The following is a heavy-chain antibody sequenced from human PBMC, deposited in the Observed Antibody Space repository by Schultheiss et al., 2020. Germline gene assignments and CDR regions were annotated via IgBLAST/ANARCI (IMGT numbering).Heavy chain of an antibody. CDR3: ARGRGVGSGLGGWFDP. CDR1: GFTFSSYS. CDR2: ISSSSSYI. D-gene: IGHD3-10*01. V-gene: IGHV3-21*01. J-gene: IGHJ5*02. Sequence: GGSLRLSCAASGFTFSSYSMNWVRQAPGKGLEWVSSISSSSSYIYYADSVKGRFTISRDNAKNSLYLQMNSLRAEDTAVYYCARGRGVGSGLGGWFDPWGQGTLVTVSA.